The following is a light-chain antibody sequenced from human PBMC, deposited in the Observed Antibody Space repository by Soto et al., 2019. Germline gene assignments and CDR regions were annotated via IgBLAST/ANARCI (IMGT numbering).Light chain of an antibody. CDR1: QSVTSSY. J-gene: IGKJ1*01. Sequence: VLTQSPGTLSFSPGDRATLSCRARQSVTSSYLAWYQQKPGQAPRLLIYGASSRATYIPDRFSRSRSGTDFTLTISRLETEAFAVYYCPRYRRSPPWTFGQGTQVEIK. V-gene: IGKV3-20*01. CDR2: GAS. CDR3: PRYRRSPPWT.